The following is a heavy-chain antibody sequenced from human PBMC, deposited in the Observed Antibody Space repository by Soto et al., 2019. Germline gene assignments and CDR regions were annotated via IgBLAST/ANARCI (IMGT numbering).Heavy chain of an antibody. V-gene: IGHV5-51*01. D-gene: IGHD3-9*01. CDR2: IYPGDSDA. CDR3: ARQPDYNILTGYLYYFDY. J-gene: IGHJ4*02. CDR1: GYTFTSYW. Sequence: PGESLKISCKASGYTFTSYWIGWVRQTPGKGLEWMGFIYPGDSDARYSPSFEGRVTISVDKSINTAYLRWNSLKASDTAIYYCARQPDYNILTGYLYYFDYWGQGTPVTVSS.